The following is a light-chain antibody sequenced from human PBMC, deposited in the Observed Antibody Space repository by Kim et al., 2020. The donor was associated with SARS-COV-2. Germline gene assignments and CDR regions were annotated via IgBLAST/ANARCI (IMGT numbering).Light chain of an antibody. Sequence: VSGAPGQTASMTCSGDKLGDKYACWYQEKPGQSPVLVIYQDSKRPSGIPERFSGSNSGNPATLTIGGTQAMDEADYYCQAWDSSVVFGGGTQLTVL. V-gene: IGLV3-1*01. CDR2: QDS. CDR1: KLGDKY. CDR3: QAWDSSVV. J-gene: IGLJ2*01.